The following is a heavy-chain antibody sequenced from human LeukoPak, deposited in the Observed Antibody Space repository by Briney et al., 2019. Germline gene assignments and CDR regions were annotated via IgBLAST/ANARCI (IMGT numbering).Heavy chain of an antibody. D-gene: IGHD3-16*02. J-gene: IGHJ4*02. V-gene: IGHV4-61*01. CDR2: IYYSRST. CDR1: GGSVSSGSYY. CDR3: ARSPGDYVWGSYRYFDY. Sequence: PSETLSLTCTVSGGSVSSGSYYWSWIPQPPGKGLEWIGYIYYSRSTNYNPSLKSRVTISVDTSKNQFSLKLSSVTAADTAVYYCARSPGDYVWGSYRYFDYWGQGTLVTVSS.